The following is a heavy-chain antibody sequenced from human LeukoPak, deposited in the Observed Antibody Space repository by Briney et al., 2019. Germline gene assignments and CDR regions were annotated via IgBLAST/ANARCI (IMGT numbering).Heavy chain of an antibody. Sequence: SETLSLTCTVSGGSISSYYWSWIRQPPGKGLEGIGYIYYSGSTNYNPSLKSRVTISVDTSKNQFSLKLSSVTAADTAVYYCARAGYYYDSSGYYTYDAFDIWGQGTMVTVSS. CDR3: ARAGYYYDSSGYYTYDAFDI. D-gene: IGHD3-22*01. J-gene: IGHJ3*02. CDR2: IYYSGST. CDR1: GGSISSYY. V-gene: IGHV4-59*01.